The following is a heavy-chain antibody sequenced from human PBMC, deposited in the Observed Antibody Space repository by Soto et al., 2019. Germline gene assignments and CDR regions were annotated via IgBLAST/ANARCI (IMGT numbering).Heavy chain of an antibody. CDR3: AHSDGGYEIIYFDF. V-gene: IGHV2-5*01. D-gene: IGHD5-12*01. J-gene: IGHJ4*02. CDR2: IYYNDDR. CDR1: GFSFTTAGVA. Sequence: QITLQESGPTLVKPTQPLTLTCTFSGFSFTTAGVAVGWIRQTPGGALEWLTLIYYNDDRRFSPSLKTRLTITGDTSKNQVVLSLTNVDPGDTATYFCAHSDGGYEIIYFDFWGQGIPVTASS.